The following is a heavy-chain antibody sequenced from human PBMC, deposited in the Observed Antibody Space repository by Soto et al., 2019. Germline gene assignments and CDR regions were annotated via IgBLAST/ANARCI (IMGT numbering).Heavy chain of an antibody. CDR2: ISSTSTYK. D-gene: IGHD5-12*01. CDR3: ARDLNSGYPD. CDR1: GFDFDDSY. Sequence: QVQLAESGGGLVKPGGCLRLSCVASGFDFDDSYITWIRLVPGKGLEWVSCISSTSTYKNYADSVKGRFTISRDNAKNSVFMQMTSLSAEDTALYYPARDLNSGYPDGGQGPLVAVSS. V-gene: IGHV3-11*05. J-gene: IGHJ1*01.